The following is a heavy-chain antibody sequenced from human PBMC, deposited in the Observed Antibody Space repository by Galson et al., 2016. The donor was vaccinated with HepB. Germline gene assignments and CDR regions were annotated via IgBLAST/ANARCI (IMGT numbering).Heavy chain of an antibody. CDR1: GFTFSSYS. V-gene: IGHV3-48*04. D-gene: IGHD1-1*01. J-gene: IGHJ4*02. Sequence: SLRLSCAASGFTFSSYSMNWVRQAPGKGLEWVSYISVYRTIYYADSVKGRFTISRDNARNSLYLQMNTLRADDTAGYYRARSVEGHFDYWGQGSLVTVSS. CDR3: ARSVEGHFDY. CDR2: ISVYRTI.